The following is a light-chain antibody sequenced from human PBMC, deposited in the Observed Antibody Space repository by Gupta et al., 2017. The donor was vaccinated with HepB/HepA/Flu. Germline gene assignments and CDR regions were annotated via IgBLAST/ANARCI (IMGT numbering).Light chain of an antibody. Sequence: DIQRTQSPSSLSASVGDRVTITCQASQDISNYLNWYQQKPGKAPKLLIYDASNLETGVPSRFSGSGSGTDFTFTISSLQPEDIATYYCQQYDNLPFIFGPGTKVDIK. CDR1: QDISNY. CDR3: QQYDNLPFI. V-gene: IGKV1-33*01. CDR2: DAS. J-gene: IGKJ3*01.